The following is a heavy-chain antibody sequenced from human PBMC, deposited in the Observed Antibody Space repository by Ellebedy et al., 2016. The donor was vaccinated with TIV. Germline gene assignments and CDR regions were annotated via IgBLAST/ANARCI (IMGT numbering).Heavy chain of an antibody. D-gene: IGHD1-26*01. Sequence: GSLRLSXTVSGGSISSYYWSWIRQPPGKGLEWIGYIYYSGSTNYNPSLKSRVTISVDTSKNQFSLKLSSVTAADTAVYYCASKVGSYDAFDIWGQGTMVTVSS. CDR1: GGSISSYY. J-gene: IGHJ3*02. CDR2: IYYSGST. V-gene: IGHV4-59*12. CDR3: ASKVGSYDAFDI.